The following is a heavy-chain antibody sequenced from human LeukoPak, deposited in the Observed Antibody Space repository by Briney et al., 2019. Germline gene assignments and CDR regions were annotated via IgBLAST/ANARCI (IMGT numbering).Heavy chain of an antibody. J-gene: IGHJ3*02. V-gene: IGHV3-30*18. Sequence: GGSLRLSCAASGFTFSSYAMHWVRQAPGKGLEWVAVISDDGSNQYYADFVKGRLTISRDNSKNTVYLQMNSLRAEDTALYFCAKLGWGEITHDAFDIWGQGTMVTVSS. D-gene: IGHD1-14*01. CDR1: GFTFSSYA. CDR2: ISDDGSNQ. CDR3: AKLGWGEITHDAFDI.